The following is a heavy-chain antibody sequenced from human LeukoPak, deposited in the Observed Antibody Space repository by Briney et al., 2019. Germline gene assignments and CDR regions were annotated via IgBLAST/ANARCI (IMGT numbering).Heavy chain of an antibody. D-gene: IGHD3-22*01. CDR1: GFTFSRYG. Sequence: GGSLRLSCAASGFTFSRYGIHWVRQAPGKGLGWVAVISYDGSNKYYTDSVMGRFTISRDNSKNTLYLQMNSLRAEDKAVYYCAKDSTPLDSSQVGYYFDYWGQGTLVTVSS. CDR2: ISYDGSNK. CDR3: AKDSTPLDSSQVGYYFDY. J-gene: IGHJ4*02. V-gene: IGHV3-30*18.